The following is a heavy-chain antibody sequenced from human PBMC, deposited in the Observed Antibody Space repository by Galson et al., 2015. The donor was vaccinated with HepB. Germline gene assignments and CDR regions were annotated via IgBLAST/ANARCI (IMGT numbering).Heavy chain of an antibody. J-gene: IGHJ4*02. CDR2: ISSSGSYT. V-gene: IGHV3-11*06. Sequence: SLRLSCAASGFTFSDYYVSWIRQAPGKGLELVSYISSSGSYTNYADSVRGRFTISRDNAQSSLYLQMNNLRAEDTAVYYCVRGEAFWFGDEVKYYFHYWGQGTLVTVSS. CDR1: GFTFSDYY. CDR3: VRGEAFWFGDEVKYYFHY. D-gene: IGHD3-10*01.